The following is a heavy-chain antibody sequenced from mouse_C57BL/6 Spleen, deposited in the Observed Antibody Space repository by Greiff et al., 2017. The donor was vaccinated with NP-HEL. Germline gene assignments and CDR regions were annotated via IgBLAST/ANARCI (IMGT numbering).Heavy chain of an antibody. V-gene: IGHV1-26*01. CDR2: IIPNNGGT. CDR3: ARGFDY. Sequence: VQLQQSGPELVKPGASVKISCKASGYTFTDYYMNWVKQSHGKSLEWLGDIIPNNGGTSYNQKFKGKATLTVDKSSSTAYMELRSLTSEDSAVYYCARGFDYWGQGTTLTVSS. CDR1: GYTFTDYY. J-gene: IGHJ2*01.